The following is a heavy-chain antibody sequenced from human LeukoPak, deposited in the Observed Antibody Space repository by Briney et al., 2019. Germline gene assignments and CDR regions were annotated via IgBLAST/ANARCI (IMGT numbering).Heavy chain of an antibody. CDR3: ARRGPYFDY. J-gene: IGHJ4*02. CDR2: ISSSGSTI. D-gene: IGHD3-10*01. Sequence: GGSLRLSCAASGFTFSSYEMNWVRQAPGKGLEWVSYISSSGSTIYYADSVKGRFTISRDNAKNSLYLQMNSLRAEDTAIYYCARRGPYFDYWGQGILVTVSS. CDR1: GFTFSSYE. V-gene: IGHV3-48*03.